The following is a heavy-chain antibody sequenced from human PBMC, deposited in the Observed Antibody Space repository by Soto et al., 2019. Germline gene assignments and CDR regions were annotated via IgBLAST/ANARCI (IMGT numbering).Heavy chain of an antibody. CDR3: SRGYRVGTLTGYTNPFDY. V-gene: IGHV1-69*01. CDR1: GGTFSSYA. D-gene: IGHD3-9*01. CDR2: IIPIFGTA. J-gene: IGHJ4*02. Sequence: QVQLVQSGAEVKKPGSSVKVPCKASGGTFSSYAISWVRQAPGQGLEWMGGIIPIFGTANYAQKFQGRVTITADVSTSTAYMELSSLRSEDTAVYYCSRGYRVGTLTGYTNPFDYWGQGTLVTVSS.